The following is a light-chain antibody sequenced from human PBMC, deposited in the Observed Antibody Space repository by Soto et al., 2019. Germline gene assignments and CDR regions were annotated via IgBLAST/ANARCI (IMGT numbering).Light chain of an antibody. CDR1: QSVSSY. V-gene: IGKV3-11*01. J-gene: IGKJ2*01. Sequence: EIVLTQSPATLSLSPGERATLSCRASQSVSSYLAWYQQKPGQAPRLLIYDASNRATGIPARFSGSGSGTDFTITISSLAPEDFAVYHCQQRSNWLYTFGQGTQLEIK. CDR2: DAS. CDR3: QQRSNWLYT.